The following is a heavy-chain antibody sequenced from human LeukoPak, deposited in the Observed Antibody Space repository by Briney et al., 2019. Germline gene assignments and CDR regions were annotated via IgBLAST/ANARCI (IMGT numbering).Heavy chain of an antibody. D-gene: IGHD3-22*01. V-gene: IGHV1-2*02. J-gene: IGHJ3*02. CDR2: INPNSGGT. CDR3: ARNASCYDSSGYYYDAFDI. Sequence: ASVKVSCKASGYTFTGYYMHWVRQAPGQGLEWMGWINPNSGGTNYAQKFQGRVTMTRDTSISTAYMELRSLRSDDTAVYYCARNASCYDSSGYYYDAFDIWGQGTMVTVSS. CDR1: GYTFTGYY.